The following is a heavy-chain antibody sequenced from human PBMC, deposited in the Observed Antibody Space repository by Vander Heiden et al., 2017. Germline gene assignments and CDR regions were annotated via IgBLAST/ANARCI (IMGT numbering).Heavy chain of an antibody. CDR2: IKEDGSVK. CDR1: GFTFSHYW. V-gene: IGHV3-7*01. CDR3: ARSGYSSSSFDY. D-gene: IGHD6-6*01. Sequence: EVQLVESGGGLVQPGGSLRLSCAASGFTFSHYWMSWVRQAPGKGLEWVANIKEDGSVKYYVESMKGRFTISRDNAKNLVYLQMKSLTAEDTAVHYCARSGYSSSSFDYWGQGTLVTVSS. J-gene: IGHJ4*02.